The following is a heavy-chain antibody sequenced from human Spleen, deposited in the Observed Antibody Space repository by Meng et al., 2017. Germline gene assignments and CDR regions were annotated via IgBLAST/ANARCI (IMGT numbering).Heavy chain of an antibody. Sequence: QGRLMQSGPQVKKAGASVKVSCKASGYSFAAYGIQWVRQAPGQGLEWMGRIDPKSDNTHYAQKFQGRVTMTRDTSISTAYMEMSGLRSDDTAVYYCARDEDISAAGYLLGDFWGQGTLVTVSS. D-gene: IGHD6-13*01. J-gene: IGHJ4*02. CDR2: IDPKSDNT. CDR3: ARDEDISAAGYLLGDF. CDR1: GYSFAAYG. V-gene: IGHV1-2*06.